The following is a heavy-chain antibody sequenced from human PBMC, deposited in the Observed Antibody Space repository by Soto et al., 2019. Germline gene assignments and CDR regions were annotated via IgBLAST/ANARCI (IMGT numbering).Heavy chain of an antibody. J-gene: IGHJ4*02. D-gene: IGHD1-7*01. V-gene: IGHV3-23*01. CDR2: ISGSGGST. Sequence: EVQLLESGGGLVQPGGSLRLSCAASGFTFSSYAMSWVRQAPGKGLEWVSAISGSGGSTYYADSVKGRFTISRDNXKNARDLQMNSLRAEDTAVYYCAKEGRNWNYALFDYWGQGTLVTVSS. CDR1: GFTFSSYA. CDR3: AKEGRNWNYALFDY.